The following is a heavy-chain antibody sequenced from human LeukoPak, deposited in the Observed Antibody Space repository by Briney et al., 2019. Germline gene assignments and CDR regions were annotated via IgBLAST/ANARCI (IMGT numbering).Heavy chain of an antibody. J-gene: IGHJ5*02. D-gene: IGHD3-22*01. CDR3: AREKGYYDSSGYYLAGDLFDP. V-gene: IGHV1-18*01. CDR2: ISAYNGNT. CDR1: GYTFTSYG. Sequence: ASVKVSCKASGYTFTSYGISWVRQAPGQGLEWMGWISAYNGNTNYAQKLQGRVTMTTDTSTSTAYMELRSLRSDDTAVYYCAREKGYYDSSGYYLAGDLFDPWGQGTLVTVSS.